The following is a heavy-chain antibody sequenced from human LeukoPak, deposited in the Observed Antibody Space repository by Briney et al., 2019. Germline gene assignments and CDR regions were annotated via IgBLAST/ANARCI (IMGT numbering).Heavy chain of an antibody. CDR1: GFTFSSYA. D-gene: IGHD2/OR15-2a*01. J-gene: IGHJ6*02. CDR3: AKVPHFYRLDYYFYGMDV. CDR2: ISGSGGST. V-gene: IGHV3-23*01. Sequence: GGSLRLSCAASGFTFSSYAMSWVRQAPGKGLEWVSAISGSGGSTYYADSVKGRFTISRDNSKNTLSLQMNSLRAEDTAVYYCAKVPHFYRLDYYFYGMDVWGQGTTVTVSS.